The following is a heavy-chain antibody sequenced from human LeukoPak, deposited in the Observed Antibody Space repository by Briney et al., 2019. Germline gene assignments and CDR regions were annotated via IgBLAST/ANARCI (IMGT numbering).Heavy chain of an antibody. J-gene: IGHJ4*02. V-gene: IGHV3-48*01. CDR2: ISAASRGI. D-gene: IGHD5-24*01. Sequence: GGSLTLSCAASGFTFSTYSMSWLRQAPGKGLEWISHISAASRGIYYADTVKGRFTISRDNAENSVFLQMRSLRPEDTAVYYCARGEYHQDGIGYNRFDNWGQGALVTVSS. CDR3: ARGEYHQDGIGYNRFDN. CDR1: GFTFSTYS.